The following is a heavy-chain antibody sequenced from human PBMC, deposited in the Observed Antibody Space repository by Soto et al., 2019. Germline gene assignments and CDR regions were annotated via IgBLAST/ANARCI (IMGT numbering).Heavy chain of an antibody. V-gene: IGHV3-11*01. CDR2: ISGSGSII. CDR1: GFNFRDYY. J-gene: IGHJ6*02. CDR3: ARDHDSSGKIHYDYGMDV. Sequence: QVQLEESGGGLVKPGGSLRLSCAASGFNFRDYYFNWIRRAPGKGLGWVSYISGSGSIIYYADSVKGRFTISRDNAKNSVYLQMNSLRDEDTAVYYCARDHDSSGKIHYDYGMDVCGQGTTVTVS. D-gene: IGHD3-22*01.